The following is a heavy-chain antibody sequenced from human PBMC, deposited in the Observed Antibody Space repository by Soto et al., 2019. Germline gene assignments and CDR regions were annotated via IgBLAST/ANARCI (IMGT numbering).Heavy chain of an antibody. D-gene: IGHD6-13*01. J-gene: IGHJ3*02. V-gene: IGHV2-5*02. CDR2: IYWDADK. CDR1: GFSLSTSGVG. CDR3: AHRSGWDSSSLLRAFDI. Sequence: QITLKESGPTLVKPTQTLTLTCTFSGFSLSTSGVGVGWIRQPPGKALEWLALIYWDADKRYSPSLKSRLTITKDPSKNQVGLTMTNMDPLETATYSCAHRSGWDSSSLLRAFDIWGQGTMVTVSS.